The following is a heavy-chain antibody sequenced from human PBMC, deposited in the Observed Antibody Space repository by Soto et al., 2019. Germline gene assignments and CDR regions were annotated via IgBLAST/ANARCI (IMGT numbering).Heavy chain of an antibody. V-gene: IGHV3-23*01. Sequence: GGSLRLSCAASGFTFSSYAMSWVRQAPGKGLEWVSAISGSGGSTYYADSVKGRFTISRDNSKNTLYLQMNSLRAEDTAVYYCAKGQKRYYYDSSGYSLFDYWGQGTLVTVSS. D-gene: IGHD3-22*01. J-gene: IGHJ4*02. CDR1: GFTFSSYA. CDR3: AKGQKRYYYDSSGYSLFDY. CDR2: ISGSGGST.